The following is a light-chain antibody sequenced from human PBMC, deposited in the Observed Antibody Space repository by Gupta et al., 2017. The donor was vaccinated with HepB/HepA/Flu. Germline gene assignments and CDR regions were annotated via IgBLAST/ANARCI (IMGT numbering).Light chain of an antibody. Sequence: SSILTQPPSVSAAPGRTARITCGGNNIVTKTVHWYQQRPGQAPLVVIYEDTNRPSGIPERISGSNSGNTATLTISRVEAGDEADYYCQVWDTRTDHPVVFGGGTKLT. CDR3: QVWDTRTDHPVV. V-gene: IGLV3-21*03. J-gene: IGLJ2*01. CDR1: NIVTKT. CDR2: EDT.